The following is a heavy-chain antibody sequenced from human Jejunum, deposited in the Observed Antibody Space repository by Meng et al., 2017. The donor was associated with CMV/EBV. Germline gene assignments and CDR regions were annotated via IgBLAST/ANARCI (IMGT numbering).Heavy chain of an antibody. V-gene: IGHV4-39*01. D-gene: IGHD1-1*01. J-gene: IGHJ4*02. CDR3: ARQEGTGKWDFAS. CDR2: IYYSGTT. CDR1: GGSIRSSSFL. Sequence: TVSGGSIRSSSFLWGLIRQPPGKGLEWIGTIYYSGTTYYNPSLKSRVTISVETSKNQFSLKLSSVTAADTAVYFCARQEGTGKWDFASWGQGILVTVSS.